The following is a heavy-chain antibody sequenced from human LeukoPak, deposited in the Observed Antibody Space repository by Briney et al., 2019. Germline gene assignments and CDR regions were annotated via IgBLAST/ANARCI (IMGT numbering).Heavy chain of an antibody. CDR1: GFTVSSNY. V-gene: IGHV3-48*04. CDR2: ISSSSSTI. CDR3: ARDTTTATDPYYFDY. J-gene: IGHJ4*02. Sequence: GGSLRLSCAASGFTVSSNYMSWVRQAPGKGLEWVSYISSSSSTIYYADSVKGRFTISRDNAKNPLYLQMNSLRAEDTAVYYCARDTTTATDPYYFDYWGQGTLVTVSS. D-gene: IGHD4-11*01.